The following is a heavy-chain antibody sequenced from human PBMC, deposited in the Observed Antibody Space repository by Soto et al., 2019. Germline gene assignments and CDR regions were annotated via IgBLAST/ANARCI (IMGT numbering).Heavy chain of an antibody. CDR2: IYYSGST. Sequence: SETLSLTCTVSGGSVSSGSYYWSWIRQPPGKGLEWIGYIYYSGSTNYNPSLKSRVTISVDTSKNQFSLKLSSVTAADTAVYYCARVSIVDTAMAPFDYWGQGTLVTVSS. J-gene: IGHJ4*02. V-gene: IGHV4-61*01. CDR3: ARVSIVDTAMAPFDY. D-gene: IGHD5-18*01. CDR1: GGSVSSGSYY.